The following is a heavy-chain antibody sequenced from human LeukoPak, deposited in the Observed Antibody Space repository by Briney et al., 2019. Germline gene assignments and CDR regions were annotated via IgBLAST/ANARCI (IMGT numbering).Heavy chain of an antibody. CDR3: ARCTSTSCYHFDY. CDR1: GGSISSGSYC. D-gene: IGHD2-2*01. J-gene: IGHJ4*02. CDR2: IYTSGST. Sequence: SETLSLTCTVSGGSISSGSYCWSWIRQPAGKGLEWIGHIYTSGSTNYNPSLKRRVTISIDTSKNQFSLKLSSVTAADTAVYYCARCTSTSCYHFDYWGQGALVTVSS. V-gene: IGHV4-61*09.